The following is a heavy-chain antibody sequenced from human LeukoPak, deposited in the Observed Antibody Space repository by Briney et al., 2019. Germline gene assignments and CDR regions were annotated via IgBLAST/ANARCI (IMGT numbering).Heavy chain of an antibody. D-gene: IGHD4-17*01. V-gene: IGHV4-31*03. CDR2: ISYSGTP. Sequence: SQTLSLTCTVSADPISSAGYFWTWIRQHPEKGLEWIGYISYSGTPYYNPSLKSRVTISSDTSKNQFSLKLNSVTAADTAVYYCAREDPQTTVPEGLDVWGQGTTVTVSS. CDR3: AREDPQTTVPEGLDV. CDR1: ADPISSAGYF. J-gene: IGHJ6*02.